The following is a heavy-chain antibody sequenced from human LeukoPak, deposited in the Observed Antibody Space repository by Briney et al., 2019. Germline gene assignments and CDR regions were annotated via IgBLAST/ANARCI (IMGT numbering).Heavy chain of an antibody. CDR1: DGAIAGYS. CDR3: ASLDSSGYRNFDY. CDR2: IYYSGST. D-gene: IGHD3-22*01. Sequence: SETLSLTCTVSDGAIAGYSWSWIRQPPGKGLEWIGYIYYSGSTNYNPSLKSRVTISVDTSKNQFSLKLSSVTAADTAVYYCASLDSSGYRNFDYWGQGTLVTVSS. J-gene: IGHJ4*02. V-gene: IGHV4-59*01.